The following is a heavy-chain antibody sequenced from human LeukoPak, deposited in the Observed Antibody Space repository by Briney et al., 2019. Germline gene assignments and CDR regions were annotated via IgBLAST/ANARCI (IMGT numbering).Heavy chain of an antibody. CDR2: ISAYNGNT. V-gene: IGHV1-18*01. J-gene: IGHJ3*02. D-gene: IGHD3-10*01. CDR3: ANSGGWVGGSGSNHAFDI. CDR1: GYTFTSYG. Sequence: GASVKVSCKASGYTFTSYGISWVRQAPGQGLEWMGWISAYNGNTNYAQKLQGRVTMTTDTPTSTAYMELRSLRSDDTAVYYCANSGGWVGGSGSNHAFDIWGQGTMVTVSS.